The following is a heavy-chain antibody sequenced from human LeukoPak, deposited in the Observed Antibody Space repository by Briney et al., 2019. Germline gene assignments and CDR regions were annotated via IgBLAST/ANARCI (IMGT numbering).Heavy chain of an antibody. CDR3: ARTPGYSGSYYVDY. CDR2: IYYSGST. CDR1: GGSISSYY. D-gene: IGHD1-26*01. Sequence: SETLSLTCTVSGGSISSYYWSWIRQPPGKGLEWIGYIYYSGSTNYNPSLKSRVTISEDTSKNQFSLKLSSVTAADTAVYYCARTPGYSGSYYVDYWGQGTLVTVSS. J-gene: IGHJ4*02. V-gene: IGHV4-59*01.